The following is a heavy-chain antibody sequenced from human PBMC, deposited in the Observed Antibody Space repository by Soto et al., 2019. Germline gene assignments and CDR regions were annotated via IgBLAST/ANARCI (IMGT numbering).Heavy chain of an antibody. CDR1: GGSISSYY. V-gene: IGHV4-59*01. J-gene: IGHJ5*02. CDR3: ARGRDIDAACS. D-gene: IGHD3-10*01. Sequence: SETLSLTCTVSGGSISSYYWSWIRQPPGKGLEWIGYIYYSGSTNYNPSLKSRVTISVDTSKNQFSLKLSSVTAADTAVYYCARGRDIDAACSWGQGILVTVSS. CDR2: IYYSGST.